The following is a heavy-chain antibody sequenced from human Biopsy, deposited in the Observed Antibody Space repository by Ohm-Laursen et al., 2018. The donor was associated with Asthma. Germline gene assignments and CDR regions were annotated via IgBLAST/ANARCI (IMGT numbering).Heavy chain of an antibody. V-gene: IGHV4-34*01. J-gene: IGHJ6*02. D-gene: IGHD6-13*01. CDR3: ARITNDRIAAAGRYYYYGMDV. CDR2: INHSGST. Sequence: SETLSLTWAVYGGSFSGYYWSWIRQPPGKGLEWIGEINHSGSTNYNPSLKSRVTISVDTSKNQFSLKLSSVTAADTAVYYCARITNDRIAAAGRYYYYGMDVWGQGTTATVSS. CDR1: GGSFSGYY.